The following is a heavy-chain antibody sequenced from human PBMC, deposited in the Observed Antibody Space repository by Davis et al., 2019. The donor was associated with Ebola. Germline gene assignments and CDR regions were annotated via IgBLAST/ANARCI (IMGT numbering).Heavy chain of an antibody. J-gene: IGHJ4*02. Sequence: SETLSLTCTVPGGSISSYYWSWIRQPPGKGLEWIGYIYYSGSTNYNPSLKSRVTISVDTSKNQFSLKLSSVTAADTAVYYCARGHYGGTGYFDYWGQGTLVTVSS. CDR2: IYYSGST. V-gene: IGHV4-59*01. CDR1: GGSISSYY. CDR3: ARGHYGGTGYFDY. D-gene: IGHD4-23*01.